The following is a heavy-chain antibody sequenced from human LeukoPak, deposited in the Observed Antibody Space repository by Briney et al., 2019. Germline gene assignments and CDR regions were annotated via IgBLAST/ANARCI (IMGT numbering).Heavy chain of an antibody. V-gene: IGHV5-51*01. CDR1: GYRFTNYW. CDR3: ARLAGSSWSDFDY. D-gene: IGHD6-13*01. CDR2: INPGDSDT. J-gene: IGHJ4*02. Sequence: PGESLKISCKGSGYRFTNYWIGWVRKMPGTGLEWMGIINPGDSDTRYSPSFQSQVTISADKSISTAYLQWSSLKASDTAMYYCARLAGSSWSDFDYWGQGNLVTVSS.